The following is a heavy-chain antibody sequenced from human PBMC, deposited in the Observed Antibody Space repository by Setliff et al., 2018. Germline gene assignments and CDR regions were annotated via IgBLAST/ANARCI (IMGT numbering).Heavy chain of an antibody. V-gene: IGHV4-59*01. CDR2: IHSSGST. CDR3: ARGGGSVLPNYYYFNYMDV. J-gene: IGHJ6*03. Sequence: SETLSLTCTVSDVSISGYYWSWIRQPPGKGLEWIGYIHSSGSTNYNPSLKSRVTISVDTSKNQFSLKLRSVTAADTAVYFCARGGGSVLPNYYYFNYMDVWGKGTTVTVSS. CDR1: DVSISGYY. D-gene: IGHD2-15*01.